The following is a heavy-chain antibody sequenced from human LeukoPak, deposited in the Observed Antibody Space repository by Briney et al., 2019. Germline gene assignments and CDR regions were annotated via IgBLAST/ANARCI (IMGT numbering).Heavy chain of an antibody. Sequence: GASVKVSCKASGGTFSSYAISWVRQAPGQGLEWMGGIIPIFGTANYAQEFQGRVTITRDTSASTAYMELSSLRSEDMAVYYCARERCSGGSCYTSTYAFDIWGQGTMVTVSS. CDR3: ARERCSGGSCYTSTYAFDI. D-gene: IGHD2-15*01. CDR2: IIPIFGTA. CDR1: GGTFSSYA. V-gene: IGHV1-69*05. J-gene: IGHJ3*02.